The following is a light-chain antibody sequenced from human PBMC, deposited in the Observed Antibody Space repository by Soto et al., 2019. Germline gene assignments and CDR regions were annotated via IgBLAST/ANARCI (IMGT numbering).Light chain of an antibody. CDR1: SSDVGGYNY. J-gene: IGLJ1*01. CDR2: AVS. V-gene: IGLV2-14*01. CDR3: SSYTSSSSYV. Sequence: QSALTQPASVSGSPGQSITISCTGTSSDVGGYNYVSWYQQHPGKAPKLMIYAVSNRPSGVSNRFSGSKSGNTASLTISGLQAEDEDDYYCSSYTSSSSYVFGTGTKVTVL.